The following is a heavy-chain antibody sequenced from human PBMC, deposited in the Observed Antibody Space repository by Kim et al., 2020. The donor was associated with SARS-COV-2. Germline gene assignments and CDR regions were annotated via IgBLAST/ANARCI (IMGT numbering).Heavy chain of an antibody. CDR2: IGTAGDT. Sequence: GGSLRLSCAASGFTFSSYDIHWVRQATGKGLEWVSAIGTAGDTYYPGSVKGRFTISRENAKNSLYLQMNSLRAGDTAVYYCARGARRDGYNRGALRRDYYYYYGMDVWGQGTTVTVSS. CDR3: ARGARRDGYNRGALRRDYYYYYGMDV. D-gene: IGHD3-3*01. CDR1: GFTFSSYD. J-gene: IGHJ6*02. V-gene: IGHV3-13*04.